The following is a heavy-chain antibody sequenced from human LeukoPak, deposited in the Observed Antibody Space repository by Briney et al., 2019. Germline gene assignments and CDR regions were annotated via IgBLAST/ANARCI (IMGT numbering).Heavy chain of an antibody. Sequence: GGSLILSCAASGFTFSSYSMNWVRQAPGKGLEWVSSISSTSSYIYYADSVKGRFTISRDNAKKSLYLQMNSLTAEDTAVYYCARAISGWAVDLYYFDYWGQGTLVTVSS. V-gene: IGHV3-21*01. CDR1: GFTFSSYS. CDR3: ARAISGWAVDLYYFDY. CDR2: ISSTSSYI. D-gene: IGHD6-19*01. J-gene: IGHJ4*02.